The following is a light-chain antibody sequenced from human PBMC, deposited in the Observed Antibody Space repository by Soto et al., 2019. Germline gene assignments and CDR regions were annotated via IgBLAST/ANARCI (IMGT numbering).Light chain of an antibody. CDR3: LHSYSYPRT. CDR2: RTC. J-gene: IGKJ1*01. Sequence: DVPMTQSPSSMSASVGDRVTITCRASQTIDTCLSWYQQKPGKAPNLLMYRTCILGGGVPLRFVGMGSETDFTLTITNLQPDDFATYYCLHSYSYPRTFGQGTNLELK. CDR1: QTIDTC. V-gene: IGKV1-39*01.